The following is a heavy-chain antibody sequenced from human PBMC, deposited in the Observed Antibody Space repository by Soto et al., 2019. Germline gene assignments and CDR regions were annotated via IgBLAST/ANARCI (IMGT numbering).Heavy chain of an antibody. CDR2: SIPIFGTA. Sequence: GASVNVSCKSSGGTFNNYAITWVRQAPGEGLEWMGGSIPIFGTANYAQKFQGRVTISVDESTSTAYMELSSLRSEDTAVYYCARGRGYSGDDHYYYFDMDVWGQGTTVTVSS. J-gene: IGHJ6*02. CDR3: ARGRGYSGDDHYYYFDMDV. D-gene: IGHD5-12*01. CDR1: GGTFNNYA. V-gene: IGHV1-69*13.